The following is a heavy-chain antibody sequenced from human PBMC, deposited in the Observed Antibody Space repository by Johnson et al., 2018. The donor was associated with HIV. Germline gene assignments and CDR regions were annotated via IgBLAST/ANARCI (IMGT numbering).Heavy chain of an antibody. CDR1: GFTFSSYA. CDR2: INWNGGSI. J-gene: IGHJ3*02. D-gene: IGHD6-13*01. CDR3: ARFRSSNWFDAFDI. Sequence: VQLVESGGGVVQPGGSLRLSCAASGFTFSSYAMHWVRQAPGKGLEWVSGINWNGGSIGYVESVKGRFTISRDNSKNTLYLQMNSLRAGDTAVYYCARFRSSNWFDAFDIWGQGTMVTVSA. V-gene: IGHV3-NL1*01.